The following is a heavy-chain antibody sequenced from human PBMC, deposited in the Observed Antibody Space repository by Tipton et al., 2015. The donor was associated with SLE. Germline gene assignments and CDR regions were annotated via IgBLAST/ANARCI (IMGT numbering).Heavy chain of an antibody. CDR3: ARDRGSSSSFDY. Sequence: GSLRLSCAASGFTFGSYWMNWVRQAPGKGLEWVANIKQDGSEKYYVDSVKGRFTISRDTAKNSLYLQMNSLRAEDTAVYYCARDRGSSSSFDYWGQGTLVTVSS. D-gene: IGHD6-6*01. CDR1: GFTFGSYW. J-gene: IGHJ4*02. CDR2: IKQDGSEK. V-gene: IGHV3-7*01.